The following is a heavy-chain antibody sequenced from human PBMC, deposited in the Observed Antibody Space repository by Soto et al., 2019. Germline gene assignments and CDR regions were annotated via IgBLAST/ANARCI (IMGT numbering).Heavy chain of an antibody. CDR1: GGSVSSGSYY. CDR2: INHSGST. V-gene: IGHV4-39*07. Sequence: SETLSLTCTVSGGSVSSGSYYWSWIRQPPGKGLEWIGEINHSGSTNYNPSLKSRVTISVDTSKNQFSLKLSSVTAADTAVYYCARGLPHSSPLDYWGQGTLVTVSS. D-gene: IGHD6-19*01. CDR3: ARGLPHSSPLDY. J-gene: IGHJ4*02.